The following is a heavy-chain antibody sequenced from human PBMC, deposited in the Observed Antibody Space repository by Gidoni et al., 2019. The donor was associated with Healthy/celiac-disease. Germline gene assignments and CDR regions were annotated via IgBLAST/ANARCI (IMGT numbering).Heavy chain of an antibody. D-gene: IGHD3-22*01. CDR1: GYSLSSGYY. CDR2: IYHSGST. V-gene: IGHV4-38-2*02. Sequence: VQLQESGPGLVKPSETLSLTCAVSGYSLSSGYYWGWIRQPPGKGLEWIGSIYHSGSTYYNPSLKSRVTISVDTSKTQFSLKLSSVTAADTAVYYCARDYYDSSGYYQWGYWGQGTLVTVSS. J-gene: IGHJ4*02. CDR3: ARDYYDSSGYYQWGY.